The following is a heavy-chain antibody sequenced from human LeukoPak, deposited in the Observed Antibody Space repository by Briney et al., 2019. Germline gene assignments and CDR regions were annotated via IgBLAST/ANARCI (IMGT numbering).Heavy chain of an antibody. CDR3: VRNDGDNAFDI. D-gene: IGHD4-17*01. CDR2: ISSSSSNM. Sequence: PGGSLRLSCAASGFTFSTYSMKWFRQAPGKGLDWVSYISSSSSNMYYADSVKGRFTTSRDNAKNSLYMQMNNLRAEDTAVYYCVRNDGDNAFDIWGRGTKVTVSS. J-gene: IGHJ3*02. CDR1: GFTFSTYS. V-gene: IGHV3-48*01.